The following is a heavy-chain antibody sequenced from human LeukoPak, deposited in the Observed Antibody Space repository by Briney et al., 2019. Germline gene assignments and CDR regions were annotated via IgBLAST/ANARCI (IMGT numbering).Heavy chain of an antibody. V-gene: IGHV4-39*07. Sequence: PSETLSLTCTVSGGSISSSSYYWGWIRQPPGKGLEWIGSIYYSGSTYYNPSLKSRVTISVDTSKNQVSLKLSSVTAADTAVYYCAMLSGGAFDIWGQGTMVTVSS. J-gene: IGHJ3*02. CDR3: AMLSGGAFDI. CDR1: GGSISSSSYY. D-gene: IGHD3-10*02. CDR2: IYYSGST.